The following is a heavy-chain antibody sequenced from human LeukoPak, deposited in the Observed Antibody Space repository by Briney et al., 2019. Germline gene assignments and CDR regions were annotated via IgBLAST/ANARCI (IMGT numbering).Heavy chain of an antibody. Sequence: ASVKVSCKASGGTFSSYAISWVRQAPGQGLEWMGGIIPIFGTANYAQKFQGRVTITADESTSTAYMELSSLRSEDTAVYYCARTLYSGSYYRFDYWGQGTLVTVSS. CDR2: IIPIFGTA. CDR3: ARTLYSGSYYRFDY. J-gene: IGHJ4*02. V-gene: IGHV1-69*13. CDR1: GGTFSSYA. D-gene: IGHD1-26*01.